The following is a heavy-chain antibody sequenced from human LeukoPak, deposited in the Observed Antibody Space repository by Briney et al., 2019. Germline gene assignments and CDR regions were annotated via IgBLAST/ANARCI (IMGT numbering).Heavy chain of an antibody. D-gene: IGHD3-3*01. CDR2: ISGSGGST. Sequence: GGSLRRSCAASGFTFSSYAMSWVRQAPGKGLEWVSAISGSGGSTYYADSVKGRFTISRDNSKNTLYLQMNSLRAEDTAVYYCATFYDFWSGYSPRHFDYWGQGTLVTVSS. CDR1: GFTFSSYA. J-gene: IGHJ4*02. CDR3: ATFYDFWSGYSPRHFDY. V-gene: IGHV3-23*01.